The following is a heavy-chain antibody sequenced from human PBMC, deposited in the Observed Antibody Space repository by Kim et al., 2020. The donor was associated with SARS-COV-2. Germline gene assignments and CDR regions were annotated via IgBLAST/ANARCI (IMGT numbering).Heavy chain of an antibody. J-gene: IGHJ4*02. CDR2: IYYSGST. V-gene: IGHV4-39*01. CDR3: ARNAGYSSGWFDYYFDY. CDR1: GGSISSSSYY. D-gene: IGHD6-19*01. Sequence: SETLSLTCTVSGGSISSSSYYWGWIRQPPGKGLEWIGSIYYSGSTYYNPSLKSRVTISVDTSKNQFSLKLSSVTAADTAVYYCARNAGYSSGWFDYYFDYWGQGTLVTVSS.